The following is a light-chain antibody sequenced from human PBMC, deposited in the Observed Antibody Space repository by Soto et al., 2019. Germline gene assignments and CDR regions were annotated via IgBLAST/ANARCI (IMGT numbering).Light chain of an antibody. V-gene: IGKV3-20*01. Sequence: EIVLTQSPGTLSLSPGERATLSCRASQSVSSTYLVWYQQKPGQAPRLLIYGATSRASGIPDRFSGSGSGTEFTLTISSLQSEDFAVYYCQQYGSSPWTFGQGTKGDIK. CDR2: GAT. J-gene: IGKJ1*01. CDR3: QQYGSSPWT. CDR1: QSVSSTY.